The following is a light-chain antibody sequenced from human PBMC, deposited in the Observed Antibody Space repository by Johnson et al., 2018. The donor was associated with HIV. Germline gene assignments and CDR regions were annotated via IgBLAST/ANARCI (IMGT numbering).Light chain of an antibody. J-gene: IGLJ1*01. CDR1: SSNIGNNY. V-gene: IGLV1-51*01. CDR3: GTWDTSLSARYV. Sequence: QSVLTQPPSVSAAPGQKVTISCSGSSSNIGNNYVSWYQQVPGTAPNLLIYDNNRRPSGIPDRFPGSKSGSSATLDITGLQTGDEADYFCGTWDTSLSARYVFETGTRVTVL. CDR2: DNN.